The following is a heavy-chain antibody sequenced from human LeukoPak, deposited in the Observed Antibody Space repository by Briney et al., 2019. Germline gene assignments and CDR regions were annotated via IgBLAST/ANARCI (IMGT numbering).Heavy chain of an antibody. D-gene: IGHD2-2*01. Sequence: PGGSLTLSCAASGFTFRASEMTWVRQTPGKGLDWVSHISESGATTYYADSVKRRFTISRDNAENSLYLQLNSLRVEDTAIYYCARYRGSGTDPASSAFDLWGQGTMVTVSS. V-gene: IGHV3-48*03. CDR3: ARYRGSGTDPASSAFDL. J-gene: IGHJ3*01. CDR2: ISESGATT. CDR1: GFTFRASE.